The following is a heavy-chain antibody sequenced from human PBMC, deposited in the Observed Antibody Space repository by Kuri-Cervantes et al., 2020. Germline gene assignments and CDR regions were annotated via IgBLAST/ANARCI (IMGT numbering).Heavy chain of an antibody. V-gene: IGHV3-30-3*01. Sequence: GGSLRLSCAASGFTFSSYAMHWVRQAPGKGLEWVAVISYDGSNKYYADSVKGRFTISRDNSKNTLYLQMNSLRAEDTAVYYCAKDPSRWLQLMGRGWDYYYYYGMDAWGQGTTVTVSS. D-gene: IGHD5-24*01. CDR1: GFTFSSYA. CDR2: ISYDGSNK. J-gene: IGHJ6*02. CDR3: AKDPSRWLQLMGRGWDYYYYYGMDA.